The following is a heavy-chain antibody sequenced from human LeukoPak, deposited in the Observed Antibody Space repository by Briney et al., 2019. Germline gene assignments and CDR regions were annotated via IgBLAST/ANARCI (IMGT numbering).Heavy chain of an antibody. V-gene: IGHV3-23*01. D-gene: IGHD3-22*01. CDR2: ISGSGGST. CDR3: AKAHLKRITMIVVVIPPGFDY. J-gene: IGHJ4*02. Sequence: TGGSLRLSCAASGFTFSSYAMSWVRQAPGKGLEWVSAISGSGGSTYYADSVKGRFTISRDNSKNTLYLQMNSLRAEDTAVYYCAKAHLKRITMIVVVIPPGFDYWGQGTLVTVSS. CDR1: GFTFSSYA.